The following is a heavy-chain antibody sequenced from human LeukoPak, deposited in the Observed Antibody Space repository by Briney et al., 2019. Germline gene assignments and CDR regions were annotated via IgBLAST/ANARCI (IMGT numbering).Heavy chain of an antibody. CDR2: ISYDGSNK. Sequence: PGGSLRLSCAASGFTFSSYAMHWVRQAPGKGLEWVAVISYDGSNKYYADSVKGRFTISRDNSKNTLYLQMNSLRAEDTAVYYCARTIVGATTLGYWGQGTLVTVSS. D-gene: IGHD1-26*01. J-gene: IGHJ4*02. CDR3: ARTIVGATTLGY. V-gene: IGHV3-30-3*01. CDR1: GFTFSSYA.